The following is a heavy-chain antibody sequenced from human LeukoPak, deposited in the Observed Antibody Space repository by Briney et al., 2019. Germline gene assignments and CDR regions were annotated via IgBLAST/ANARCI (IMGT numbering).Heavy chain of an antibody. J-gene: IGHJ1*01. CDR3: ARISYGYFQH. Sequence: SETLSLTCTVSGGSISSSSYYWGWIRQPPGTGLEWIGSIYYSGSTYYNPSLKSRVTISVDTSKNQFSLKLSSVTAADTAVYYCARISYGYFQHWGQGTLVTVSS. D-gene: IGHD3-16*01. CDR1: GGSISSSSYY. CDR2: IYYSGST. V-gene: IGHV4-39*01.